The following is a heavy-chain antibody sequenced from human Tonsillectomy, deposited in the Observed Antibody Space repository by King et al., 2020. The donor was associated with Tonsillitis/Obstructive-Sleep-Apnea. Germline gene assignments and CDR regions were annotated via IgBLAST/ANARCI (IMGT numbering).Heavy chain of an antibody. CDR2: INPNSGAT. J-gene: IGHJ4*02. CDR1: GYIFTGFY. Sequence: VQLVESGAEVKKPGASVKVSCKASGYIFTGFYIHWGRQAPGQGLEWMGRINPNSGATNYAQKFQGRVTMTRDTSISTVYMELSRLRSDDTAVYYWAALSVAATGWGQGTLVTVSS. V-gene: IGHV1-2*06. CDR3: AALSVAATG. D-gene: IGHD6-19*01.